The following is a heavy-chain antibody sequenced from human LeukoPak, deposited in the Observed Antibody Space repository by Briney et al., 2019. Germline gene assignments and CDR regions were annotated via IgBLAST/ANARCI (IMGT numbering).Heavy chain of an antibody. CDR2: ISWNSGSI. CDR3: ASLHYYDSSVDY. Sequence: GGSLRLSCAASGFTFDDYAMPWVRQAPGKGLEWVSGISWNSGSIGYADSVKGRFTISRDNAKNSLYLQMNSLRAEDTALYYCASLHYYDSSVDYWGQGTLVTVSS. D-gene: IGHD3-22*01. V-gene: IGHV3-9*01. CDR1: GFTFDDYA. J-gene: IGHJ4*02.